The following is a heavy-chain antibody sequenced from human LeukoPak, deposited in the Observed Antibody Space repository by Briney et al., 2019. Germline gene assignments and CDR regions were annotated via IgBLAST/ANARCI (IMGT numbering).Heavy chain of an antibody. Sequence: GGSLRLSCAASGFTFSSYWMSWVRQAPGKGLGWVASIKQDGSEKYYVDSVKGRFTISRDNAKNSLYLQMNSLRAEDTAVYYCARGLGAAHFDYWGQGTLVTVSS. J-gene: IGHJ4*02. CDR1: GFTFSSYW. V-gene: IGHV3-7*04. CDR3: ARGLGAAHFDY. D-gene: IGHD1-26*01. CDR2: IKQDGSEK.